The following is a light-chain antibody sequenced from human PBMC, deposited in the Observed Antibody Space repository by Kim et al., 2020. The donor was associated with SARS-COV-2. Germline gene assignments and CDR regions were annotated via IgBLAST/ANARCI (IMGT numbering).Light chain of an antibody. CDR3: AAWDENLNGYV. J-gene: IGLJ1*01. CDR1: APNIGRYS. V-gene: IGLV1-47*01. Sequence: GQSAPISCAGSAPNIGRYSVSWYQHVPGTAPKLLIYRNVQRPSGVLDRFAGSKSGTSASLAISGLRSEDEAEYFCAAWDENLNGYVFGSGTKVTVL. CDR2: RNV.